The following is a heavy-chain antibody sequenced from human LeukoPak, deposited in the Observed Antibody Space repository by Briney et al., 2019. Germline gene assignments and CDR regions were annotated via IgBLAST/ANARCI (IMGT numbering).Heavy chain of an antibody. CDR2: IYNNAST. Sequence: SETLSLTCSVSGGSISRYYWSWVRQPPGKGLEWIGYIYNNASTSYTPSLKSRLFMSVDTSTNKVSLKLRSVTEADTAIYYCAREGRDGFNEYWGRETLVIVSS. CDR1: GGSISRYY. J-gene: IGHJ4*02. V-gene: IGHV4-59*01. CDR3: AREGRDGFNEY. D-gene: IGHD5-24*01.